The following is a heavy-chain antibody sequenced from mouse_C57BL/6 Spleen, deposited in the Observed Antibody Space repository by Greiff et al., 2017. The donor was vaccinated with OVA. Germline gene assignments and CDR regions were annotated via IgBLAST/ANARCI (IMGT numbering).Heavy chain of an antibody. J-gene: IGHJ4*01. CDR1: GFTFSDYG. CDR2: ISSGSSTI. V-gene: IGHV5-17*01. Sequence: DVHLVESGGGLVKPGGSLKLSCAASGFTFSDYGMHWVRQAPEKGLEWVAYISSGSSTIYYADTVKGRFTISRDNAKNTLVLQMTSLRSEDTAMYYCASVYDGPTEDYAMDYWGQGTSVTVSS. D-gene: IGHD2-3*01. CDR3: ASVYDGPTEDYAMDY.